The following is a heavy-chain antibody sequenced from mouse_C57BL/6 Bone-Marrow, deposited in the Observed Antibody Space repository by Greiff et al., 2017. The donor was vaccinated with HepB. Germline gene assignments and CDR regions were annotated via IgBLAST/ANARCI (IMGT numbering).Heavy chain of an antibody. J-gene: IGHJ4*01. CDR3: ARVPPNYGNPHYYAVDY. CDR2: IYPRSGNT. V-gene: IGHV1-81*01. D-gene: IGHD2-1*01. Sequence: VQLQQSGAELARPGASVKLSCKASGYTFTSYGISWVKQRTGQGLEWIGEIYPRSGNTYYNEKFKGKATLTADKSSSTAYMELRSLTSEDSAVYFCARVPPNYGNPHYYAVDYWGQGTSVTVSS. CDR1: GYTFTSYG.